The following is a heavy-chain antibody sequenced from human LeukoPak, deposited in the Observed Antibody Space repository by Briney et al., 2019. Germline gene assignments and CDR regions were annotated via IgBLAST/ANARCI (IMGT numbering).Heavy chain of an antibody. V-gene: IGHV3-66*01. Sequence: GGSLRLSCAASGVTVSSNYMSWVRQAPGKGLEWVSVIYSGGSTYYADSVKGRFTISRDNSKNTLYLQMNSLRAEDTAVYYCAREGHDYYDSSGYYAGAFDIWGQGTMVTVSS. CDR2: IYSGGST. D-gene: IGHD3-22*01. CDR3: AREGHDYYDSSGYYAGAFDI. CDR1: GVTVSSNY. J-gene: IGHJ3*02.